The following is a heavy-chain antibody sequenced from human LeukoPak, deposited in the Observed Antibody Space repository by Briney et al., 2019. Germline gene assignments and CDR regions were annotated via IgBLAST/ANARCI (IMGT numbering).Heavy chain of an antibody. Sequence: GGSLRLSCAASGFTFSSYEMNWVRQAPGKGLEWVSYISSTGSTIYYADSVKGRFTISRDNSKNTLYLQMNDLSAEDTAVYYCARGSSYASGSYNIDSWGQGTLVTVSS. CDR3: ARGSSYASGSYNIDS. CDR2: ISSTGSTI. CDR1: GFTFSSYE. D-gene: IGHD3-10*01. V-gene: IGHV3-48*03. J-gene: IGHJ4*02.